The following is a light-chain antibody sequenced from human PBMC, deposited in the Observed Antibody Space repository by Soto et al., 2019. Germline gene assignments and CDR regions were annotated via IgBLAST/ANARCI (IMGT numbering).Light chain of an antibody. CDR1: QDIRNN. J-gene: IGKJ1*01. Sequence: DIQMTQSPSSLSASVGDRVTITCRASQDIRNNLGWYQQEPGKAPKRLQGGVPSRFSGSGSGTDFTLTISSLQPEDFATYYCLQHNAYPWTFGQGTKLDIK. V-gene: IGKV1-17*01. CDR3: LQHNAYPWT.